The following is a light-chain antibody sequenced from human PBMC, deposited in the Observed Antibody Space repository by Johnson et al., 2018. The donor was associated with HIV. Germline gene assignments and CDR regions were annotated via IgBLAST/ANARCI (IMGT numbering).Light chain of an antibody. V-gene: IGLV1-51*01. Sequence: QSVLTQPPSVSAAPGQKVTISCSGSSSNIGNNYVSWYQQIPGTAPKLLIYDNNKRPSGIPDRFSGSKSGTSATLDITGLQTGDEADYYCATWDNSLKGVFGTGTKVTVL. J-gene: IGLJ1*01. CDR1: SSNIGNNY. CDR2: DNN. CDR3: ATWDNSLKGV.